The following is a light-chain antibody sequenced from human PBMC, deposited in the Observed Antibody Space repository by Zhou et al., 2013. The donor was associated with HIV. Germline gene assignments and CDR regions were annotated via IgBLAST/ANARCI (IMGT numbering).Light chain of an antibody. CDR2: AAS. CDR3: LQHASYPLS. CDR1: HNITNY. V-gene: IGKV1-8*01. Sequence: AIHITQSPSSLSASTGDKVTVTCRASHNITNYLAWFQQKPGKAPTLLIYAASSLQSGVPSRFSGSGSGTDFTLTISSLQPEDFAIYYCLQHASYPLSFGGGTKVDIK. J-gene: IGKJ4*01.